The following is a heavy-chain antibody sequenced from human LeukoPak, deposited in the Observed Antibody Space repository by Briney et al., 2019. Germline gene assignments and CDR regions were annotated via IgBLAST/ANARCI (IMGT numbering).Heavy chain of an antibody. Sequence: GESLKISCKGSGYSFTSYWIGWVRPMPGKGLEWMGIIYPGDSDTRYSPSFQGQVTISADKSISTAYLQWSSLKASDTAMYYCARHFLVRAYGDYGEASDYWGQGTLVTVSS. V-gene: IGHV5-51*01. CDR1: GYSFTSYW. CDR2: IYPGDSDT. CDR3: ARHFLVRAYGDYGEASDY. J-gene: IGHJ4*02. D-gene: IGHD4-17*01.